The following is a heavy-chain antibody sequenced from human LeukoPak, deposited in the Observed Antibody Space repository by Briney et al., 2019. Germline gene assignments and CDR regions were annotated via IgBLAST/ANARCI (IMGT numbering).Heavy chain of an antibody. CDR3: ARPTGNYDAFDL. J-gene: IGHJ3*01. CDR1: GGSISTYY. D-gene: IGHD1-7*01. V-gene: IGHV4-59*01. Sequence: PSETLSLTCSISGGSISTYYWTWIRQPPGKGLEWIGYIYFSGNTAYRSSLRSRVAISVDTSKNQFSLKLTSVTAADTAIYYCARPTGNYDAFDLGGQGTLVAVFS. CDR2: IYFSGNT.